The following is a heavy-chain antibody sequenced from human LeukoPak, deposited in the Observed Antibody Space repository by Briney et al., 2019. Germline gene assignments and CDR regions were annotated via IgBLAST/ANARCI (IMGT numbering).Heavy chain of an antibody. CDR2: IIPILGIA. V-gene: IGHV1-69*04. D-gene: IGHD6-13*01. Sequence: GASVKVSCKASGGTFSSYAISWVRQAPGQGLEWMGRIIPILGIANYAQKFQGRVTITADKSTSTAYMELSSLRSEDTAVYYCARYSSSWYGFDYWGQGTLVTVFS. J-gene: IGHJ4*02. CDR1: GGTFSSYA. CDR3: ARYSSSWYGFDY.